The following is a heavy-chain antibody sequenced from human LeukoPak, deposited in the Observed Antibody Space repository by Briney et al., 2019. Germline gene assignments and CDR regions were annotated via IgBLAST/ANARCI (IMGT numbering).Heavy chain of an antibody. D-gene: IGHD4-23*01. Sequence: GGSLRLSCAASGFTFSSYAMHWVRQAPGKGLEWVAVISYDGSNKYYADSVKGRFTISRDNSKNTLYLQMNSLRAEDTAVYYCARGDYGGNSDGDAFDIWGQGTMVTVSS. J-gene: IGHJ3*02. CDR2: ISYDGSNK. CDR3: ARGDYGGNSDGDAFDI. CDR1: GFTFSSYA. V-gene: IGHV3-30-3*01.